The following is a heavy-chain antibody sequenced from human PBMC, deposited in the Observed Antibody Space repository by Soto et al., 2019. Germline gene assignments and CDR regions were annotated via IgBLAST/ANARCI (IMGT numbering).Heavy chain of an antibody. V-gene: IGHV1-46*03. Sequence: ASVKVSCKASGYTFTSYYMHWVRQAPGQGLGWMGIINPSGGSTSYAQKFQGRVTMTRDTSTSTVYMELSSLRSEDTAVYYCARFSLTEVAANNYFDYWGQGTLVTVSS. CDR1: GYTFTSYY. CDR2: INPSGGST. CDR3: ARFSLTEVAANNYFDY. D-gene: IGHD2-15*01. J-gene: IGHJ4*02.